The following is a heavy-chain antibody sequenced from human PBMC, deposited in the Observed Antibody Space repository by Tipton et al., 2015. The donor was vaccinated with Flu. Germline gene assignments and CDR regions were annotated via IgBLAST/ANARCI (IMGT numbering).Heavy chain of an antibody. J-gene: IGHJ2*01. Sequence: LRLSCTVSGGSISSYYWSWIRQPPGKGLEWIGYIYYSGSTNYNPSLKGRVTISVDTSKNQFSLKLSSVTAADTAVYYCARVSSSSSWSQDWYFDLWGRGTLVTVSS. CDR3: ARVSSSSSWSQDWYFDL. CDR1: GGSISSYY. V-gene: IGHV4-59*01. D-gene: IGHD6-13*01. CDR2: IYYSGST.